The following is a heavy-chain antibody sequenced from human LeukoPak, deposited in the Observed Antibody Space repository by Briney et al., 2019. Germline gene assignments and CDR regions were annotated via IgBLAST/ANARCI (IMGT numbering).Heavy chain of an antibody. J-gene: IGHJ6*02. CDR3: ARDRGSCYAVHSSPCGMDV. CDR1: GDSVSNNFAA. Sequence: SQTLSLTCAISGDSVSNNFAAWNWIRQSPSRGLEWLGRTYYRSEWYSDYAVSVRSRININPDTSKNQFSLQLNSVTPEDTAMYYCARDRGSCYAVHSSPCGMDVWGQGTTVTVSS. D-gene: IGHD2-2*01. V-gene: IGHV6-1*01. CDR2: TYYRSEWYS.